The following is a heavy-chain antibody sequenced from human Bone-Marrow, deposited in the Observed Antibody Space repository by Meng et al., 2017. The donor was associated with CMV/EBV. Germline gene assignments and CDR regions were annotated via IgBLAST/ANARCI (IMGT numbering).Heavy chain of an antibody. CDR2: IRYDGSNK. D-gene: IGHD5-18*01. CDR1: GFTFSSYG. CDR3: AKGGVQLWSFDY. J-gene: IGHJ4*02. Sequence: GGSLRLSCAASGFTFSSYGMHWVRQAPGKGLEWVAFIRYDGSNKYYADSVKGRFTISRDNSKNTLYLQMNSLRAEDTAVYYCAKGGVQLWSFDYWGQGTLVTGSS. V-gene: IGHV3-30*02.